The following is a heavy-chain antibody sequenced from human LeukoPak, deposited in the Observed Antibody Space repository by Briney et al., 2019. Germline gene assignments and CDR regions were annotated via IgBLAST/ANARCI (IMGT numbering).Heavy chain of an antibody. J-gene: IGHJ4*02. CDR1: GGSISSYY. D-gene: IGHD3-22*01. Sequence: PSETLSLTCTVSGGSISSYYWSWIRQPPGKGLEWIGYIYYSGSTNYNPSLKSRVTISVDASKNQFSLKLSSVTAVDTAVYYCARQYSDDSSGYYFAYWGQGTLVTVSS. V-gene: IGHV4-59*08. CDR3: ARQYSDDSSGYYFAY. CDR2: IYYSGST.